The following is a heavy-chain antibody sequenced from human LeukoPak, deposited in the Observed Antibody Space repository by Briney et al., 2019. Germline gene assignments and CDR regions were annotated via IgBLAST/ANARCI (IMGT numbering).Heavy chain of an antibody. J-gene: IGHJ4*02. Sequence: GGSLRLSCAASGFTFSAYWMGWVRQAPGKGLEGLGNIKEDGSGKYYGDLVKGRFTISRDNAKNSLSLQMNSLTVEDTAVYYCARDRGYLASDYWGQGTLVTVSS. CDR2: IKEDGSGK. CDR1: GFTFSAYW. V-gene: IGHV3-7*03. D-gene: IGHD3-10*01. CDR3: ARDRGYLASDY.